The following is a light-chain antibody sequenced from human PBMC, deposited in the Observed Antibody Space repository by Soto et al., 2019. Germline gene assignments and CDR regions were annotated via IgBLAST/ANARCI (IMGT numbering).Light chain of an antibody. CDR3: QQYGRSLQT. Sequence: LTQSPLTLSLPPGATASISCPARQSVSSSYIAWYQQKPGQAPRLLIYGASSRATGIPDRFSGSGSGTDFTLTIGRLEPEDFAVYYCQQYGRSLQTFGQGTKVDI. CDR2: GAS. CDR1: QSVSSSY. V-gene: IGKV3-20*01. J-gene: IGKJ1*01.